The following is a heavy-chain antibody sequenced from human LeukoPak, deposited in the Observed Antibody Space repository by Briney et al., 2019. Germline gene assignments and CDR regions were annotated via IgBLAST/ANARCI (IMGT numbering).Heavy chain of an antibody. J-gene: IGHJ6*03. CDR2: IIPIFGTA. CDR3: ARATPSRGYSYGMGDEDYYYMDV. CDR1: GYTFTSYG. Sequence: GASVKVSCKASGYTFTSYGISWVRQAPGQGLEWVGGIIPIFGTANYAQKFQGRVTITADESTSTAYMELSSLRSEDTAVYYCARATPSRGYSYGMGDEDYYYMDVWGKGTTVTVSS. V-gene: IGHV1-69*13. D-gene: IGHD5-18*01.